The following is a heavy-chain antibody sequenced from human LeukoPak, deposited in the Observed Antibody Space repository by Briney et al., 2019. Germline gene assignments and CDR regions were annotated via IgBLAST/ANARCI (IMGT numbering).Heavy chain of an antibody. CDR2: ISASGYST. D-gene: IGHD1-7*01. CDR3: AKDVYNWNFYFDY. Sequence: GGSLRLSCAASGFTFSSYAMSWVRQAPGKGLEWVSAISASGYSTYYADSVKGRFTISRDDSKKTLYLQMNSLRAEDTAIFYCAKDVYNWNFYFDYWGQGTLVTVSS. V-gene: IGHV3-23*01. J-gene: IGHJ4*02. CDR1: GFTFSSYA.